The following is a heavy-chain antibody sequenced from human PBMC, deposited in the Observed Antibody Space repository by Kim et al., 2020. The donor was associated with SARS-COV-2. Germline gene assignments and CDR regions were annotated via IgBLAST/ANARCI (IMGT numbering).Heavy chain of an antibody. Sequence: SETLSLTCTVSGGSISSSSYYWGWIRQPPGKGLEWIGSIYYSGSTYYNPSLKSRVTISVDTSKNQFSPKLSSVTAADTAVYYCARSVVGYCSGGSCYAVDYWGQGTLVTVSS. D-gene: IGHD2-15*01. CDR3: ARSVVGYCSGGSCYAVDY. CDR2: IYYSGST. CDR1: GGSISSSSYY. J-gene: IGHJ4*02. V-gene: IGHV4-39*07.